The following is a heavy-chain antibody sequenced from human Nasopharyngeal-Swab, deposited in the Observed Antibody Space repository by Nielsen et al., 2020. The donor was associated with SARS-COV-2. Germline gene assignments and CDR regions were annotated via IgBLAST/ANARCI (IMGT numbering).Heavy chain of an antibody. J-gene: IGHJ4*02. CDR2: INPSGGST. V-gene: IGHV1-46*01. CDR3: ARAFRDGYNYGY. Sequence: WGRQAPGQGLEWMGIINPSGGSTSYAQKFQGRVTMTRDTATSTVYMELSSLRSEDTAVYYCARAFRDGYNYGYWGQGTLVTVS. D-gene: IGHD5-24*01.